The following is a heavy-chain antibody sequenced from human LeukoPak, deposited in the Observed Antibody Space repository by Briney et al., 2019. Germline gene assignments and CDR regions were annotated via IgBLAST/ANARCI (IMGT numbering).Heavy chain of an antibody. CDR3: ASGGETFDY. CDR2: IYYSGST. V-gene: IGHV4-59*01. Sequence: SETLSLTCTVSGGSISSYYWSWIRQPPGKGLEWIGYIYYSGSTNYNPSLKSRVTISVDTSKNQFSLKLSSVTAADTAVYYCASGGETFDYWGQGTLVTVSS. D-gene: IGHD3-16*01. J-gene: IGHJ4*02. CDR1: GGSISSYY.